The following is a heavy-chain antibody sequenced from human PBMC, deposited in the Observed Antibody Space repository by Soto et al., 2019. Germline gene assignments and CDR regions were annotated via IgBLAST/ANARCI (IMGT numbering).Heavy chain of an antibody. J-gene: IGHJ6*02. CDR3: ARGLRYVDWLFREGYYYYGMDV. Sequence: SETLSLTCAVYGGSFSGYYWSWIRQPPGKGLEWIGEINHSGSTNYNPSLKSRVTISVDTSKNQFSLKLSSVTAADTAVYYCARGLRYVDWLFREGYYYYGMDVCGQG. CDR2: INHSGST. CDR1: GGSFSGYY. V-gene: IGHV4-34*01. D-gene: IGHD3-9*01.